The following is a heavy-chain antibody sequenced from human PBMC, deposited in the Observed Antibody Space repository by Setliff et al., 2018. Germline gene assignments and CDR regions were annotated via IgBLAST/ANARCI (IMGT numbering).Heavy chain of an antibody. V-gene: IGHV4-39*07. CDR2: IYYSGST. Sequence: PSETLSLTCTVSGGPICRSSYYWGWIRQPPGKGLEWIGSIYYSGSTYYNPSLKSRVTISVDTSKNQFSLKLSSVTAAATAVYYCAREQWLDPPGYYYMDVWAKGTTVTVSS. CDR1: GGPICRSSYY. J-gene: IGHJ6*03. CDR3: AREQWLDPPGYYYMDV. D-gene: IGHD6-19*01.